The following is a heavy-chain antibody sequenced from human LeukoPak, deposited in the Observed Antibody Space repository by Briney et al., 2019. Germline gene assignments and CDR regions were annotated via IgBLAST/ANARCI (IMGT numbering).Heavy chain of an antibody. D-gene: IGHD1-1*01. CDR2: IIPIFGTA. J-gene: IGHJ5*02. CDR3: ARGMDDKYNWFDP. CDR1: GGTFSSYA. V-gene: IGHV1-69*13. Sequence: GASVKVSCKASGGTFSSYAISWVRQAPGQGLEWMGGIIPIFGTANYAQKFQGRVTITADESTSTAYMELSSLRPEDTAVYYCARGMDDKYNWFDPWGQGTLVTVSS.